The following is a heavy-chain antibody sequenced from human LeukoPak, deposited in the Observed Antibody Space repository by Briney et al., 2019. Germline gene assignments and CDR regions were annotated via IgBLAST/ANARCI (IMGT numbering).Heavy chain of an antibody. CDR1: GGSVSSGSYY. V-gene: IGHV4-61*01. Sequence: SETLSLTCTVSGGSVSSGSYYWSWIRQPPGKGLEWIGYIYYSGSTNYNPSLKSRVTISIDTSTNQFSLRLNSMTAADTAVYYCARVLRAASWRSYDYWGQGSLVTVSS. CDR3: ARVLRAASWRSYDY. D-gene: IGHD5-18*01. J-gene: IGHJ4*02. CDR2: IYYSGST.